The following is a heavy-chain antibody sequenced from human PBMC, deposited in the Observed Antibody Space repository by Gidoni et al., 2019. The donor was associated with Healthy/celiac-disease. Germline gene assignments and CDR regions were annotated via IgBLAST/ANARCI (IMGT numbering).Heavy chain of an antibody. CDR3: ARDGGARYCSGGSCYFTPLDY. CDR1: GFTFSSYG. D-gene: IGHD2-15*01. CDR2: IWYDGSNK. J-gene: IGHJ4*02. Sequence: QVQLVESGGGVVQPGRSLRLSCAASGFTFSSYGMHWVRQAPGKGLEWVAVIWYDGSNKYYADSVKGRFTISRDNSKNTLYLQMNSLRAEDTAVYYCARDGGARYCSGGSCYFTPLDYWGQGTLVTVSS. V-gene: IGHV3-33*01.